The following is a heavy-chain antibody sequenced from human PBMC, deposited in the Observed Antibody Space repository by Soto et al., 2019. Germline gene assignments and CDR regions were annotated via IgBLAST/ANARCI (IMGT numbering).Heavy chain of an antibody. J-gene: IGHJ4*02. V-gene: IGHV3-30-3*01. Sequence: GGSLRLSCAASGFTFSSYAMHWVRQAPGKGLEWVAVISYDGSNKYYADSVKGRFTISRDNSKNTLYLQMNSLRAEDTAVYYCARTGYDIVVVPAAQGDYFDYWGQGTLVTVSS. CDR2: ISYDGSNK. CDR3: ARTGYDIVVVPAAQGDYFDY. CDR1: GFTFSSYA. D-gene: IGHD2-2*01.